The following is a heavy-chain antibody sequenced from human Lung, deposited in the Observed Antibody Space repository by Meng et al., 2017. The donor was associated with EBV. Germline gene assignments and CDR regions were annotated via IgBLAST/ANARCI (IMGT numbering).Heavy chain of an antibody. J-gene: IGHJ4*02. CDR1: SGSISSDTSS. CDR2: VYRSGST. D-gene: IGHD5-18*01. Sequence: QEAGSGLVKPSQPLSLTCAVSSGSISSDTSSWNWIRQRPGKGLEWIGFVYRSGSTYYNPSLKSRVIISVDRSNNQFSLELNSVSAADTAVYYCARAKWGHSYGSEALYFDHWGPGTLVTVSS. CDR3: ARAKWGHSYGSEALYFDH. V-gene: IGHV4-30-2*01.